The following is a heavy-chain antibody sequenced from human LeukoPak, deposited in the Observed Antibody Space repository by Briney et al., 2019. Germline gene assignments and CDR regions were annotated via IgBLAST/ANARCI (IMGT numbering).Heavy chain of an antibody. CDR3: ARRIRGAPTDY. Sequence: SVKVSCKASGYTFTTYDLNWVRQATGQGLEWMGWMNPNSGNTGYAQKFQGSVTMTRNISITTAYMELSNLTSEDTAVYYCARRIRGAPTDYWGQGTLVTDSS. CDR2: MNPNSGNT. D-gene: IGHD3-10*01. V-gene: IGHV1-8*01. J-gene: IGHJ4*02. CDR1: GYTFTTYD.